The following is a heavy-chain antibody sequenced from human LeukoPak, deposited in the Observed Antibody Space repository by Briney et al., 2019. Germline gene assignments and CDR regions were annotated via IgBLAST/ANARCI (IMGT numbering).Heavy chain of an antibody. CDR2: INPNSGDT. CDR1: GYIFTGYF. CDR3: ARDLNFRPILSGWAGPY. V-gene: IGHV1-2*02. Sequence: ASVKVSCKASGYIFTGYFMHWVRQAPGQGLEWMGWINPNSGDTDYAQKFQGRVTMTTDTSISTAYMELNRLGSDDTAVYYCARDLNFRPILSGWAGPYWGQGTLVTVSS. D-gene: IGHD2-8*02. J-gene: IGHJ4*02.